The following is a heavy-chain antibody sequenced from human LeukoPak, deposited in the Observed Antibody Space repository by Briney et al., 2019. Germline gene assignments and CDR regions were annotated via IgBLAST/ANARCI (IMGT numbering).Heavy chain of an antibody. CDR3: ARTSWYYDFWSGYPPWAFDI. J-gene: IGHJ3*02. CDR2: IYTSGST. V-gene: IGHV4-4*07. D-gene: IGHD3-3*01. Sequence: SETLSLTCTVSGDSISSYYWRWIRQPAGKGLEWIGRIYTSGSTNYNPSLKSRVTMSVDTSKNQFSLKLSSVTAADTAVYYCARTSWYYDFWSGYPPWAFDIWGQGTMVTVSS. CDR1: GDSISSYY.